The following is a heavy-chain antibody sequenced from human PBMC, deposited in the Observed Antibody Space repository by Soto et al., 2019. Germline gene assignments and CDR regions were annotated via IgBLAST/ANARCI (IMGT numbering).Heavy chain of an antibody. D-gene: IGHD3-9*01. CDR3: ARHRTRNYDILWADAFDI. CDR1: GFTFSSYG. CDR2: ISYDGSNK. Sequence: TGGSLRLSCAASGFTFSSYGMHWVRQAPGKGLEWVAVISYDGSNKYYADSVKGRFTISRDNSKNSLYLQMNSLRAEDTAVYYCARHRTRNYDILWADAFDIWGQGTMVTVSS. V-gene: IGHV3-30*03. J-gene: IGHJ3*02.